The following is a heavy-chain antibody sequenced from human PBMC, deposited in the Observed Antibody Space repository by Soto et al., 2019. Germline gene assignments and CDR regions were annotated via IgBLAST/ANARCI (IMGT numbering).Heavy chain of an antibody. CDR2: ISSTTNYI. D-gene: IGHD3-22*01. J-gene: IGHJ6*02. CDR3: AKDLQRITMIVVAIHLYGMDV. V-gene: IGHV3-21*04. Sequence: GGSLRLSCAASGFTFTRYSMNWVRQAPGKGLEWVSSISSTTNYIYYGDSMKGRFTISRDNSKNTLYLQMNSLRAEDTAVYYCAKDLQRITMIVVAIHLYGMDVWGQGTTVTVSS. CDR1: GFTFTRYS.